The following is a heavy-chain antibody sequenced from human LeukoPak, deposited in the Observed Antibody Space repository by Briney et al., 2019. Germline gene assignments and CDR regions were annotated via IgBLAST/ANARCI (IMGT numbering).Heavy chain of an antibody. V-gene: IGHV3-74*01. CDR3: TRQQLDAFDI. Sequence: PGGSLRLSCAASGFTFSTYWMHWVRQAPGTGLVWVSRINSDGSSTTYADSVKGRFTISRDNAKNTLSLQMNSLRAEDTAVYYCTRQQLDAFDIWGPGTMVTVSS. D-gene: IGHD6-13*01. CDR1: GFTFSTYW. CDR2: INSDGSST. J-gene: IGHJ3*02.